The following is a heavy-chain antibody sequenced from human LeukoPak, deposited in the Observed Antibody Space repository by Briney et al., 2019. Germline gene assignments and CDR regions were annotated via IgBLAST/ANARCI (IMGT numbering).Heavy chain of an antibody. D-gene: IGHD2-21*02. CDR2: ISYDGSNK. V-gene: IGHV3-30-3*01. Sequence: PGRSLRLSCAASGFTFSSYAMHWVRQAPGKGLEWVAVISYDGSNKYYADSVKGRFTISRDNSKNTLYLQMNSLRAEDTAVYYCVPDPYCGGDCYFAVDYWGQGTLVTVSS. CDR1: GFTFSSYA. CDR3: VPDPYCGGDCYFAVDY. J-gene: IGHJ4*02.